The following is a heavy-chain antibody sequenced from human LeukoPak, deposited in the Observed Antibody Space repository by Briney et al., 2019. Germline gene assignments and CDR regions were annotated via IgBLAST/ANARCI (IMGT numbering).Heavy chain of an antibody. J-gene: IGHJ4*02. D-gene: IGHD6-13*01. Sequence: PSETLSLTCAVYGGSFSGYYWSWIRQPPGKGLEWIGEINHSGSTNYNPSLKSRVTISVDTSKNQFSLKLSSVTAADTAVYYCARGPAAGSLDYWGQGTLVTVSS. CDR1: GGSFSGYY. CDR3: ARGPAAGSLDY. CDR2: INHSGST. V-gene: IGHV4-34*01.